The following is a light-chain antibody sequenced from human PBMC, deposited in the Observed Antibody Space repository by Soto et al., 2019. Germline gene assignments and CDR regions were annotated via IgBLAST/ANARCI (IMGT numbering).Light chain of an antibody. CDR2: KAS. CDR1: QVISSW. CDR3: HQASSFPLS. J-gene: IGKJ4*01. V-gene: IGKV1-12*01. Sequence: DIQMTQSPSSVSASVGDTVTVSCRASQVISSWLAWYQQKPGRAPNLLIYKASTLQTGVPSRFSGSGSGTDFTLTITNLQPEDCATYYCHQASSFPLSFGGGTKVEIK.